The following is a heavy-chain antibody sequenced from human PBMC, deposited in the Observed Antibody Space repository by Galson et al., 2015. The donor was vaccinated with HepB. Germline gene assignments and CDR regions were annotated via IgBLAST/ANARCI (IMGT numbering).Heavy chain of an antibody. D-gene: IGHD3-10*01. CDR2: IILILGIA. J-gene: IGHJ6*02. Sequence: SVKVSCKASGGTFSSYTISWVRQAPGQGLEWMGRIILILGIANYAQKFQGRVTITADKSTSTAYMELSSLRSEDTAVYYCARAYYYGSGSYYYYGMDVWGQGTTVTVSS. CDR3: ARAYYYGSGSYYYYGMDV. CDR1: GGTFSSYT. V-gene: IGHV1-69*02.